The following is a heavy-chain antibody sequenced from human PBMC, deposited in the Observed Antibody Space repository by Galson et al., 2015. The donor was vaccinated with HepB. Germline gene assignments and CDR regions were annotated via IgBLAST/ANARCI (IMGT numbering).Heavy chain of an antibody. D-gene: IGHD3-3*02. V-gene: IGHV3-30*18. Sequence: SLRLSCAASGFTFSSYGMHWVRQAPGKGLEWVAVISYDGSNKYYADSVKGRFTISRDNSKNTLYLQMNSLRAEDTAVYYCAKPQGRIFGVISNYYYGIDVWGQGTTVTVSS. CDR3: AKPQGRIFGVISNYYYGIDV. CDR1: GFTFSSYG. J-gene: IGHJ6*02. CDR2: ISYDGSNK.